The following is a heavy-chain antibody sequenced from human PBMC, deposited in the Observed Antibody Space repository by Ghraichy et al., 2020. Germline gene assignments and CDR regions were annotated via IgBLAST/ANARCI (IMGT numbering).Heavy chain of an antibody. D-gene: IGHD1-26*01. CDR1: GFTFSDHY. CDR2: TRNKANSYTT. J-gene: IGHJ4*02. Sequence: LSLTCAVSGFTFSDHYMDWVRQAPGKGLEWVARTRNKANSYTTEYAASVKGRFTISRDDSGNSLCLQMNSLKTEDTAVYYCARAGGGYTPFDYWGQGALVTVSS. V-gene: IGHV3-72*01. CDR3: ARAGGGYTPFDY.